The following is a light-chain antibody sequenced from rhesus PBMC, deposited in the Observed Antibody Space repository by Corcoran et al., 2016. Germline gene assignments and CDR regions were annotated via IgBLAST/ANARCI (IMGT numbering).Light chain of an antibody. CDR2: YSN. CDR1: QGISSY. J-gene: IGKJ1*01. CDR3: QRGNSNPT. Sequence: DIQMSQSPSSLSALVGDRVTITCRASQGISSYLNWYQQKPGKAPKLLINYSNSLASGVPSRSSGSGSGTEVTLTISSLQPEDFATYYCQRGNSNPTFGQGTKVEIK. V-gene: IGKV1-32*02.